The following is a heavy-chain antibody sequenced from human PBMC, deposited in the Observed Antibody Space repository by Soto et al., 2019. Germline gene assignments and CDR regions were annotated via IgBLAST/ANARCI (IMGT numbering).Heavy chain of an antibody. CDR1: GFTFSNAW. CDR3: AKGDPLATIPLGFDY. CDR2: ISGSGGST. D-gene: IGHD5-12*01. Sequence: GGSLRLSCAASGFTFSNAWMNWVRQAPGKGLEWVSAISGSGGSTYYADSVKGRFTISRDNSKNTLYLQMNSLRAEDTAVYYCAKGDPLATIPLGFDYWGQGNLVTVSS. V-gene: IGHV3-23*01. J-gene: IGHJ4*02.